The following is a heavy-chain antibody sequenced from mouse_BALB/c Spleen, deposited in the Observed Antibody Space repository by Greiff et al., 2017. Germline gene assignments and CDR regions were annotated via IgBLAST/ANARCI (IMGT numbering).Heavy chain of an antibody. J-gene: IGHJ3*01. Sequence: EVQLVESGGGLVKPGGSLKLSCAASGFTFSSYTMSWVRQTPEKRLEWVATISSGGSYTYYPDSVKGRFTISRDNAKNTLYLQMSSLKSEDTAMYYCTREEGNYVFAYWGQGTLVTVSA. CDR1: GFTFSSYT. D-gene: IGHD2-1*01. V-gene: IGHV5-6-4*01. CDR2: ISSGGSYT. CDR3: TREEGNYVFAY.